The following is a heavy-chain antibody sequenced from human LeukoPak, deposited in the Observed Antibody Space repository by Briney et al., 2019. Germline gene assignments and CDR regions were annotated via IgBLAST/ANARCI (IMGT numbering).Heavy chain of an antibody. J-gene: IGHJ5*02. CDR2: ISYDGSNK. CDR1: GFTFSSYA. Sequence: GGSLRLSWAASGFTFSSYAMHWVRQAPGRGLEWVAVISYDGSNKYYADSVKGRFTISRDNSKNTLYLQMNSLRAEDTAVYYCARDVGARWFDPWGQGTLVTVSS. V-gene: IGHV3-30-3*01. D-gene: IGHD1-26*01. CDR3: ARDVGARWFDP.